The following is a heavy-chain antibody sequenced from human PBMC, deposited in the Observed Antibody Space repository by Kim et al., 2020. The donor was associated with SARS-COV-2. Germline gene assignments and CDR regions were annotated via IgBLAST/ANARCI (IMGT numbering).Heavy chain of an antibody. D-gene: IGHD6-19*01. J-gene: IGHJ4*02. V-gene: IGHV3-23*01. CDR2: IRDSGDTT. Sequence: GGSLRLSCVVSGFTVTNNHMSWVRQAPGKGLEWVSAIRDSGDTTYYADSVRGRFTISRDNSKNTLYLQMNSLRAEDTAVYFCAKMSWSHSSGQGDHWGQGTLVTVSS. CDR3: AKMSWSHSSGQGDH. CDR1: GFTVTNNH.